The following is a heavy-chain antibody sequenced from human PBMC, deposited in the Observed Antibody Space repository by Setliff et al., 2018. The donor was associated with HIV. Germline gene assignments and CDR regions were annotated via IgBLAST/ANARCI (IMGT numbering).Heavy chain of an antibody. CDR3: ARESRNDFWSGYYRTFDI. Sequence: SETLSLTCTVSGGSISSGGYYWSWIRQHPGKGLEWIGYVYYSGSTYYNPSLKSRVTISVDTSKNQFSLKLSSVTAADTAMYFCARESRNDFWSGYYRTFDIWGQGTMVTVSS. J-gene: IGHJ3*02. CDR1: GGSISSGGYY. CDR2: VYYSGST. V-gene: IGHV4-31*03. D-gene: IGHD3-3*01.